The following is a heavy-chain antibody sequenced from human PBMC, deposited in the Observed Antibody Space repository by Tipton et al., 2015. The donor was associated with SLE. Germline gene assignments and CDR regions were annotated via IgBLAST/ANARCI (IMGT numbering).Heavy chain of an antibody. V-gene: IGHV4-59*08. CDR3: ARVPGGGLVTFGGAFGGAPDY. J-gene: IGHJ4*02. CDR2: IYYNGRS. Sequence: TLSLTCTVSGGSMNDYYWSWIRQPPGKGLECIGYIYYNGRSNHNPSLKGRVTISVDTSKNQFSLRLTSVTAAYTAVYYCARVPGGGLVTFGGAFGGAPDYWGQGTLVTVSS. CDR1: GGSMNDYY. D-gene: IGHD3-16*01.